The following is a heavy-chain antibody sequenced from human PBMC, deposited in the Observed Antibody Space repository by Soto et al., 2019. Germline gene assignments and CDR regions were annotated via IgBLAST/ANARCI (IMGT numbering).Heavy chain of an antibody. D-gene: IGHD2-2*01. J-gene: IGHJ4*02. V-gene: IGHV3-23*01. CDR2: ISGSGEST. Sequence: GGSLRLSCAASGFPFSTYAMTWVRQAPGKGPGWVSVISGSGESTYYADSVKGRFTISRDNSKNTLFLQMNSLRAEDTAIYFCAKGTICSGTSCSIFDSWGQGTLVTVSS. CDR1: GFPFSTYA. CDR3: AKGTICSGTSCSIFDS.